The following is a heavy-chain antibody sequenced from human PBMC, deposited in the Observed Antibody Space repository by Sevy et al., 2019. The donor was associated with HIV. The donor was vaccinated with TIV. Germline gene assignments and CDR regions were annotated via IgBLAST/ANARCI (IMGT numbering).Heavy chain of an antibody. CDR2: ISYNSGSI. CDR3: AKARGGYRNHYYYPMDV. D-gene: IGHD3-22*01. CDR1: GFNFDEFA. Sequence: GGSLRLSCAASGFNFDEFAIHWVRQAPGKGLEWVSGISYNSGSIGYADSVKGRFNISRDNAKKSLYLQMKSLRIEDTALYYCAKARGGYRNHYYYPMDVWGQGTTVTVSS. V-gene: IGHV3-9*01. J-gene: IGHJ6*02.